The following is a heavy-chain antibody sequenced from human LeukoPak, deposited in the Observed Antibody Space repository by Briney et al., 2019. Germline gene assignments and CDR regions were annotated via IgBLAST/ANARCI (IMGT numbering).Heavy chain of an antibody. D-gene: IGHD3-10*01. CDR3: ARGAGSHGYYFDY. CDR2: IYYSGST. CDR1: GGSISSYY. J-gene: IGHJ4*02. Sequence: PSETLSLTCTVSGGSISSYYWSWIRQPPGKGLEWIGYIYYSGSTNYNPSLKSRVTISVDTSKNQFSLKLSSVTAADTAVYYCARGAGSHGYYFDYWGQGTLVTVSS. V-gene: IGHV4-59*01.